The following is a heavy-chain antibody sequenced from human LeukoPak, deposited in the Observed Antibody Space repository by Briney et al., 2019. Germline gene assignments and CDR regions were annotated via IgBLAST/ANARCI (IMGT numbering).Heavy chain of an antibody. CDR3: AKGPWDLPHAFDI. CDR2: MTGSGSIT. V-gene: IGHV3-23*01. J-gene: IGHJ3*02. CDR1: GFTFSSYA. Sequence: PGGSLTLSCAASGFTFSSYAMSWVRQAPGKGLECVSTMTGSGSITRYADSVKGRFIISRDNSKNTLYLQMNSLRAEDTAIYYCAKGPWDLPHAFDIWGLGTMVTVSS. D-gene: IGHD1-26*01.